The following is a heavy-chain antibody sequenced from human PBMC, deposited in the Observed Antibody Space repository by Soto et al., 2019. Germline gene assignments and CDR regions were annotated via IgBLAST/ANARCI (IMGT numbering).Heavy chain of an antibody. CDR3: AHRRAISTSRGWFDT. CDR1: GFSLTTSGVG. D-gene: IGHD2-2*01. J-gene: IGHJ5*02. V-gene: IGHV2-5*02. CDR2: IFGDDDK. Sequence: QITLKESGPTLVKPTQTLTLTCTFSGFSLTTSGVGVDWIRQPPGKALEWLAFIFGDDDKRYSPSLNSRLTITKDTSKNQVVLTMTNMDPVDTATYYCAHRRAISTSRGWFDTWGQGSLVTVSS.